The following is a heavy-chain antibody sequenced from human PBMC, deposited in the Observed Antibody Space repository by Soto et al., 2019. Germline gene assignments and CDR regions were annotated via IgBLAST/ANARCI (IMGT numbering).Heavy chain of an antibody. D-gene: IGHD1-26*01. V-gene: IGHV3-72*01. J-gene: IGHJ4*02. CDR1: GFTFSDHY. Sequence: EVQLVESGGGLVQPGGSLRLSCAASGFTFSDHYMDWVRQAPGKGLEWVGRSRNKANRYSTEYAASGKGRFTITRDESKNSLYLQMNSLKTEDTAVYYCARFSGSYTRGLDYWGQGTLVTVSS. CDR3: ARFSGSYTRGLDY. CDR2: SRNKANRYST.